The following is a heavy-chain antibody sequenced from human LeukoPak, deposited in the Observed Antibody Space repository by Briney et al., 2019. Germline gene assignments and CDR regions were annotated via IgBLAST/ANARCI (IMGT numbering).Heavy chain of an antibody. V-gene: IGHV6-1*01. CDR3: ARRLTQYDCFDP. D-gene: IGHD2-2*01. CDR1: GDSVSSNSVT. CDR2: TYYRSTWYN. Sequence: SQTLSLTCAISGDSVSSNSVTWNWIRQSPSRGLQWLGRTYYRSTWYNDYAVSVRGRITVNPDTSKNQFSLHLNSVTPEDTAVYYYARRLTQYDCFDPWGQGILVTVSS. J-gene: IGHJ5*02.